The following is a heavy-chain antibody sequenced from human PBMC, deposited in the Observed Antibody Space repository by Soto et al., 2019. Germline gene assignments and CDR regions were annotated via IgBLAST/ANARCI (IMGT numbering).Heavy chain of an antibody. CDR2: IIPIFGTA. Sequence: ASVKVSCKASGGTFSSYAISWVRQAPGQGLEWMGGIIPIFGTANYAQKFQGRVTITADKSTSTAYMELSSLRSEDTAVYYCARVEQGYDFWSGYSPFDYWGQGTLVTVSS. D-gene: IGHD3-3*01. CDR3: ARVEQGYDFWSGYSPFDY. J-gene: IGHJ4*02. V-gene: IGHV1-69*06. CDR1: GGTFSSYA.